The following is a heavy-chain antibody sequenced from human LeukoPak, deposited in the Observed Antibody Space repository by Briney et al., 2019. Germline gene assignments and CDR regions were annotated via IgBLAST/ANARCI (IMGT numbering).Heavy chain of an antibody. CDR1: GGSISSSSYY. V-gene: IGHV4-39*01. Sequence: SETLSLTCTVSGGSISSSSYYWGWIRQPAGKGLEWIGCIYYSGSTYYNPSRRSRSTISVDTSKNRFSLKLSSVTAADTAVYYCAIGGTSIAVAVNEYFQHWGQGTLVTVSS. J-gene: IGHJ1*01. CDR2: IYYSGST. CDR3: AIGGTSIAVAVNEYFQH. D-gene: IGHD6-19*01.